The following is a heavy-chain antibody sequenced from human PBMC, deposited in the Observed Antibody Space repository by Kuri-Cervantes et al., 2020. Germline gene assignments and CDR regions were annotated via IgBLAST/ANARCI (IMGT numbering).Heavy chain of an antibody. D-gene: IGHD6-13*01. CDR2: IYHSGST. CDR1: GYSISSGYY. Sequence: SETLSLTFAVSGYSISSGYYWGWIRQPPGKGLEWIGSIYHSGSTYYNPSLKSRVTISVDTSKNQFSLKPSSVTAADTAVYYWARRGIAAAAPFDYWGQGTLVTVSS. V-gene: IGHV4-38-2*01. CDR3: ARRGIAAAAPFDY. J-gene: IGHJ4*02.